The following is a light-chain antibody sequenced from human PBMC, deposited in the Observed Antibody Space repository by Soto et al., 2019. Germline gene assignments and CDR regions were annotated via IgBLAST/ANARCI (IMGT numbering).Light chain of an antibody. CDR2: GAS. J-gene: IGKJ1*01. CDR1: QSVSSSY. V-gene: IGKV3-20*01. Sequence: EIVLTQSPGTLSLSPWERATLSCRASQSVSSSYLAWYQQKPGQAPMLLIYGASSRATGIPDRFSGSGSGTDFTLTISRLEPEDFAVYYCQQYGSSSWTFGQGTKVEIK. CDR3: QQYGSSSWT.